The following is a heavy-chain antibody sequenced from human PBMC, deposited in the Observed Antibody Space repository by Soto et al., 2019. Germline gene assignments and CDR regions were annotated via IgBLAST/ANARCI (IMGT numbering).Heavy chain of an antibody. CDR2: ISYDGSNK. CDR1: GFTFSSYA. V-gene: IGHV3-30-3*01. D-gene: IGHD2-15*01. CDR3: ARSPQGWDAFDI. Sequence: GGSLRLSCAASGFTFSSYAMHWVRQAPGKGLEWVAVISYDGSNKYYADSVKGRFTISRDNSKNTLYLQMNSLRAEDTAVYYCARSPQGWDAFDIWGQGTMVTVSS. J-gene: IGHJ3*02.